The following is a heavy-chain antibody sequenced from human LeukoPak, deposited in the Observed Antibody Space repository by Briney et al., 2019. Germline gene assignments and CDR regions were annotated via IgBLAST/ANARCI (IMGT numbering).Heavy chain of an antibody. D-gene: IGHD3-3*01. CDR1: GGSISSYY. Sequence: PSETLSLTCTVSGGSISSYYWSWIRQPPGKGLEWIAYIYYSGSTNYNPSLKSRVTISVDTSKNQFSLKLSSVTAADTAVYYCARLRFLEWLLPYGMDVWGQGTTVTVSS. CDR3: ARLRFLEWLLPYGMDV. J-gene: IGHJ6*02. CDR2: IYYSGST. V-gene: IGHV4-59*08.